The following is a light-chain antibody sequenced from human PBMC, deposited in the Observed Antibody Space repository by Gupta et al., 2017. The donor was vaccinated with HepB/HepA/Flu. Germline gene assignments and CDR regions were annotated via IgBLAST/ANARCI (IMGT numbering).Light chain of an antibody. Sequence: SYVLSQAPSVSVAPGTTATITCGGDNIGSKSVQWYQQKSRQAPLVVVYDDDDRPSGIPERFSGSKTGNTATLTISRVEAGDEADYYCQVWDESSEHVVFGGGTKVTVL. CDR2: DDD. CDR1: NIGSKS. V-gene: IGLV3-21*03. CDR3: QVWDESSEHVV. J-gene: IGLJ2*01.